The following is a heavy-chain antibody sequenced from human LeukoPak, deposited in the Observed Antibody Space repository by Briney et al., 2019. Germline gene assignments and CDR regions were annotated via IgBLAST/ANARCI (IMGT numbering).Heavy chain of an antibody. CDR1: GFTFSSYE. Sequence: PGGSLRLSCAASGFTFSSYEMNWVRQAPGKGLEWVSYISSSGSTIYYADSVKGQFTISRDNAKNSLYLQMNSLRAEDTAVYYCARMGMVRGALYYWGQGTLVTVSS. J-gene: IGHJ4*02. D-gene: IGHD3-10*01. CDR2: ISSSGSTI. V-gene: IGHV3-48*03. CDR3: ARMGMVRGALYY.